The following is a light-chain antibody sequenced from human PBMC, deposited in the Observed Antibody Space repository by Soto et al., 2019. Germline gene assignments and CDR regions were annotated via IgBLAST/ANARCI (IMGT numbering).Light chain of an antibody. CDR3: QSYDSSVSGNVV. V-gene: IGLV1-40*01. Sequence: QSVLTQPPSVSGAPGQGVTISCTGSNSNIGAGYDVAWYQQLPGTAPKVLMYGNTNRPSGVPDRITGSKSGTSASLAITGLQAEDEADYYCQSYDSSVSGNVVFGGGTKLTVL. CDR2: GNT. J-gene: IGLJ2*01. CDR1: NSNIGAGYD.